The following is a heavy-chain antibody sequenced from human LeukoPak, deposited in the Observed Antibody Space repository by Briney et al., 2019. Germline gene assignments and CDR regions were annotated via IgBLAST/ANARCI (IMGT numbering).Heavy chain of an antibody. Sequence: ASVKVSCKASGGTFSSYAISWVRQAPGKGLEWVSAISGSGGSTYYADSVKGRFTISRDNSKNTLYLQMNSLRAEDTAVYYCAGTYYYDSSGPSYFDYWGQGTLVTVSS. CDR2: ISGSGGST. CDR1: GGTFSSYA. J-gene: IGHJ4*02. CDR3: AGTYYYDSSGPSYFDY. V-gene: IGHV3-23*01. D-gene: IGHD3-22*01.